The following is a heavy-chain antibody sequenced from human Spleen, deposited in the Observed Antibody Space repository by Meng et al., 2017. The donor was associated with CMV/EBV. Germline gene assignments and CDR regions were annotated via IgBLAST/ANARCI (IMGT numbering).Heavy chain of an antibody. CDR1: GFTFSSYW. Sequence: GESLKISCAASGFTFSSYWMNWVRQAPGKGLEWVAGIQHDGSEKSYVDSVKGRFAISRDNAKNSLYLQMNSLRAEDTAVYYCCSGYYSFDYWGQGTLVTVSS. V-gene: IGHV3-7*01. J-gene: IGHJ4*02. CDR3: CSGYYSFDY. D-gene: IGHD3-22*01. CDR2: IQHDGSEK.